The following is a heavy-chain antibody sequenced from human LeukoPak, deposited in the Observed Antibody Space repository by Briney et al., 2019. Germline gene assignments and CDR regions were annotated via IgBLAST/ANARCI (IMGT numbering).Heavy chain of an antibody. CDR3: TSDLEH. CDR1: GFTFSTYW. J-gene: IGHJ1*01. CDR2: VRQDGGEK. V-gene: IGHV3-7*01. Sequence: GGSLRLSCGASGFTFSTYWMSWVRQAPGKGLEWVGNVRQDGGEKNYVGSVKGRFTVSRDNGSNSMYLQMNSLRADDTAVYYCTSDLEHWRQGTLVTVSS.